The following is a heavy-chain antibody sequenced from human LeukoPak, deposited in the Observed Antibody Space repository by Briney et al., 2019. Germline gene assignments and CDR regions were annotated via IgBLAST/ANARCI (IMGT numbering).Heavy chain of an antibody. D-gene: IGHD6-13*01. CDR2: IWYDASNQ. J-gene: IGHJ6*02. Sequence: GGSLRLSCAASGFNFNSYGMHWVRPAPGKGLEGVAVIWYDASNQYYADYVKGRFTISKDNSKNTLYLQMNSLRAEDTAVYYCARVGYSSSWYRPPILSYYYYYGMDVWGQGTTVTVSS. V-gene: IGHV3-33*01. CDR3: ARVGYSSSWYRPPILSYYYYYGMDV. CDR1: GFNFNSYG.